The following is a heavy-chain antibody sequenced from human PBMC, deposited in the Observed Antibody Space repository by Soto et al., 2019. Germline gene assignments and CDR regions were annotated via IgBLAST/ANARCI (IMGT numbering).Heavy chain of an antibody. D-gene: IGHD5-18*01. CDR2: IKQDGSEK. CDR3: ARDFEGSYGYGPFEY. V-gene: IGHV3-7*03. J-gene: IGHJ4*02. CDR1: GFTFSRYW. Sequence: EVQLVESGGGLVQPGGSLRLSCAASGFTFSRYWMTWVRQAPRKGLEWVANIKQDGSEKYYVDSVKGRFTISRDNAKSSVYLQMNSLSPEDTAVYYCARDFEGSYGYGPFEYWGQGTLVTVSS.